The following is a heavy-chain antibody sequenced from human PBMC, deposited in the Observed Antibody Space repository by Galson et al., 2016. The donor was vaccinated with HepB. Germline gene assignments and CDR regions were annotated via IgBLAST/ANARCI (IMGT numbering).Heavy chain of an antibody. CDR3: ERDPRKIRYQLLEIYYYYYAMDV. Sequence: SVKVSCKASGYTFTTYGISWVRQAPGQGLEWMGWISAYNGNTNYAQKLQGRVTMTTDTSTSTAYMELRSLRSDDPAVYYCERDPRKIRYQLLEIYYYYYAMDVWGQGTTVTVSS. D-gene: IGHD2-2*01. CDR2: ISAYNGNT. J-gene: IGHJ6*02. CDR1: GYTFTTYG. V-gene: IGHV1-18*01.